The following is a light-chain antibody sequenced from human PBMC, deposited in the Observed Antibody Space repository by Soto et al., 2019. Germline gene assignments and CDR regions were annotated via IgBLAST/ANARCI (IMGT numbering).Light chain of an antibody. V-gene: IGKV3-15*01. CDR3: NQYNIWWT. CDR2: GAS. CDR1: QSVSRN. J-gene: IGKJ1*01. Sequence: EVVMTQSPATLSVSPGERATLSCRASQSVSRNLAWYQQKLGQAPRLLIHGASTRATGIPARFSGSGSETEFTLTRSSLQSEYFAVYFCNQYNIWWTFGQGTKVEI.